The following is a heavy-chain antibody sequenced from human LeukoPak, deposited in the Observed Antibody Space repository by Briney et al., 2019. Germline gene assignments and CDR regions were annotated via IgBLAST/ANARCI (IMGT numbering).Heavy chain of an antibody. D-gene: IGHD3-22*01. Sequence: PGGSLRLSCAASGFTFSSYAMSWVRQAPGKGLEWVSAISGSGGSTYYADSVKGRFTISRDNSKNTLYLQMNSLRAEDTAVYYCAKDPLITMIVVVTSDAFDIWGQGTMVTVSS. CDR3: AKDPLITMIVVVTSDAFDI. J-gene: IGHJ3*02. CDR1: GFTFSSYA. CDR2: ISGSGGST. V-gene: IGHV3-23*01.